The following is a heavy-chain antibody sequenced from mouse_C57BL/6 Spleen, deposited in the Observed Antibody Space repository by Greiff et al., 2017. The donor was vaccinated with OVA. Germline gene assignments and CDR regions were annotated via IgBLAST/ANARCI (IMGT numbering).Heavy chain of an antibody. CDR2: ISYDGSN. CDR3: ARHYYGSFDY. Sequence: DVTLQESGPGLVKPSQSLSLTCSVTGYSITSGYYWNWIRQFPGNKLEWMGYISYDGSNNYNPSLKNRISITRDTSKNQFFLKLNSVTTEDTATYYCARHYYGSFDYWGQGTTLTVSS. CDR1: GYSITSGYY. V-gene: IGHV3-6*01. D-gene: IGHD1-1*01. J-gene: IGHJ2*01.